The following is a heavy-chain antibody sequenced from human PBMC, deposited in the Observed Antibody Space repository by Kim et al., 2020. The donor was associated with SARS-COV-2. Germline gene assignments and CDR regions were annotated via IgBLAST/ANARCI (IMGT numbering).Heavy chain of an antibody. Sequence: GGSLRLSCAASGFTFDDYAMHWVRQAPGKGLEWVSLISGDGGSTYYADSVKGRFTISRDNSKNSLYLQMNSLRTEDTALYYCAKGSYDILTGSLFDYWGQGTLVTVSS. V-gene: IGHV3-43*02. CDR3: AKGSYDILTGSLFDY. J-gene: IGHJ4*02. D-gene: IGHD3-9*01. CDR2: ISGDGGST. CDR1: GFTFDDYA.